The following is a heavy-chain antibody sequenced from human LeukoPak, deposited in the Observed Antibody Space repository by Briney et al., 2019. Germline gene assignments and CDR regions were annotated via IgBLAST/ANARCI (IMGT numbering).Heavy chain of an antibody. J-gene: IGHJ4*02. Sequence: PGGSLKLSCAASGFTFSSYAMSWVRQAPGKGLEWVAFIRYDGSNKYYADSVKGRFTISRDNSKNTLYLQMNSLRAEDTAVYYCAKWSGGFGLRSNYFDYWGQGTLVTVSS. CDR2: IRYDGSNK. CDR3: AKWSGGFGLRSNYFDY. D-gene: IGHD3-10*01. V-gene: IGHV3-30*02. CDR1: GFTFSSYA.